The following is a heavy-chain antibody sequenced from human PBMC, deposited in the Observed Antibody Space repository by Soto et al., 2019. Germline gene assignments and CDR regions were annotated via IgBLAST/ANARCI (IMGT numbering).Heavy chain of an antibody. CDR1: GGSFSGYY. V-gene: IGHV4-34*01. Sequence: QVQLQQWGAGLLKPSETLSLTCAVYGGSFSGYYWSWIRQPPGKGLEWIGEINHSGSTNYNPSLKGRVTITVDSAQNPFTLKLSSVTAADTAVHYCARGPRIAARRGGGGYYFDYWGQGTLVTVSS. CDR3: ARGPRIAARRGGGGYYFDY. J-gene: IGHJ4*02. D-gene: IGHD6-6*01. CDR2: INHSGST.